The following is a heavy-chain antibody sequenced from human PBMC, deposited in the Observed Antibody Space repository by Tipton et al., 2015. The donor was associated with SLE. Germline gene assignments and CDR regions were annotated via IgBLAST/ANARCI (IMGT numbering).Heavy chain of an antibody. CDR3: ARSLSDIVVVPAAIPFDY. V-gene: IGHV1-46*01. Sequence: QSGPEVKKPGASVKVSCKASGYTFTSYYMHWVRQAPGQGLEWMGMINPSGGSTSYAQKFQGRVSMTRDTSTSTAYMELRSLRSDDTAVYYCARSLSDIVVVPAAIPFDYWGQGTLVTVSS. CDR1: GYTFTSYY. CDR2: INPSGGST. J-gene: IGHJ4*02. D-gene: IGHD2-2*01.